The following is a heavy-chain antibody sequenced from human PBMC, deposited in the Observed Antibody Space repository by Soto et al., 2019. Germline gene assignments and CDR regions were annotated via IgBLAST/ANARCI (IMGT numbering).Heavy chain of an antibody. CDR2: IDHGGRT. CDR1: GDSFSDSY. CDR3: ALWGYSTNAVCNWFDP. Sequence: SETLSLTCAVYGDSFSDSYWNWIRQPPGKGLEWIGEIDHGGRTRYNPSLKSRVTISVDASKNQFSLSLSSVTAADTAVYFCALWGYSTNAVCNWFDPWGQGTLVTVSS. J-gene: IGHJ5*02. D-gene: IGHD2-8*01. V-gene: IGHV4-34*01.